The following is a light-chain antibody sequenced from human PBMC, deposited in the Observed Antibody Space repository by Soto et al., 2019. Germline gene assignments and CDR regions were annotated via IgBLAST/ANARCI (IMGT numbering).Light chain of an antibody. CDR2: EVS. Sequence: QSVLTQPASVSGSPGQSITISCTGTSSDVGRYNYVSWYQQHPGKAPKLMIYEVSNRPSGVSNRFSGSKSGNTASLTISGLQAEDEADYYCSSYTTSSTHWVFGGGTKLTVL. CDR1: SSDVGRYNY. V-gene: IGLV2-14*01. J-gene: IGLJ3*02. CDR3: SSYTTSSTHWV.